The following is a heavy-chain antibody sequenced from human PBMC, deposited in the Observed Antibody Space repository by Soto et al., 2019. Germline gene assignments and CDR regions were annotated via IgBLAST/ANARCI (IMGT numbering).Heavy chain of an antibody. V-gene: IGHV1-18*04. CDR2: ISAYNGNT. CDR3: ARDPRAGTPFDY. Sequence: QVQLVQSGAEVKKPGASVKVSCKASGYTFTSYGISWVRQAPGHGLEWMGWISAYNGNTNYAQKLQCRVTLTTATSTSTASMELRSLRSDDTAVYYCARDPRAGTPFDYWGQGPLVSVSS. CDR1: GYTFTSYG. D-gene: IGHD6-19*01. J-gene: IGHJ4*02.